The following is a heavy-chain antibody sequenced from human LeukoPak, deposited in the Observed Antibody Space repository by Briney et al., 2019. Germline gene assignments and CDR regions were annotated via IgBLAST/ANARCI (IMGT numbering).Heavy chain of an antibody. CDR3: ARGYCSGGSCYAFDI. CDR1: GYTFTSYY. CDR2: INPSGGST. J-gene: IGHJ3*02. V-gene: IGHV1-46*01. D-gene: IGHD2-15*01. Sequence: GASVKVSCKASGYTFTSYYMHWVRQAPGQGLEWMGIINPSGGSTSYAQKFQGRVTMTRDTSTSTVYMELSSLRSEDTAVYYCARGYCSGGSCYAFDIWGQGTMVTVSS.